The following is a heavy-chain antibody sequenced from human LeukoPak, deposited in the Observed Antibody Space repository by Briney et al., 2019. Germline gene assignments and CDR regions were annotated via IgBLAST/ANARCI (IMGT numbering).Heavy chain of an antibody. CDR1: GGSISNYC. J-gene: IGHJ5*02. CDR2: ICATGSS. V-gene: IGHV4-4*07. Sequence: PSETLSLTCTVSGGSISNYCWSWIRQPAGNGLEWIGRICATGSSNYNPFLKSRVTMSVDTSKKQFSLKLSSVTAADTAVYYCARDREVGRDNAISWFDPWGQGILVTVSS. CDR3: ARDREVGRDNAISWFDP. D-gene: IGHD1-26*01.